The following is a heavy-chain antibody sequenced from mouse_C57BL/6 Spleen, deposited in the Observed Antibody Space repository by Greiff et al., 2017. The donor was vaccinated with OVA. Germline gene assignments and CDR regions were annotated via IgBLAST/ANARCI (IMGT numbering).Heavy chain of an antibody. V-gene: IGHV1-64*01. CDR3: AREHGSSYGY. D-gene: IGHD1-1*01. J-gene: IGHJ2*01. CDR1: GYTFTSYS. CDR2: IHPNSGST. Sequence: QVQLKQPGAELVKPGASVKLSCKASGYTFTSYSMHWVKQRPGQGLEWIGMIHPNSGSTNYNEKFKSKATLTVDKSSSTAYMQLSSLTSEDSAVYYCAREHGSSYGYWGQGTTLTVSS.